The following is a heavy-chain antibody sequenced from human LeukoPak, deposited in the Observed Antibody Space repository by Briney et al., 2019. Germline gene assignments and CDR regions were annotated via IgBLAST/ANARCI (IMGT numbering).Heavy chain of an antibody. CDR2: MNPNSGNT. CDR3: ARIKYYYGSRSDSWGFDP. CDR1: GYTFTSYD. D-gene: IGHD3-10*01. J-gene: IGHJ5*02. V-gene: IGHV1-18*01. Sequence: ASVKVSCKASGYTFTSYDINWVRQATGQGLEWMGWMNPNSGNTNYAQKLQGRVTMTTDTSTSTAYMELRSLRSDDTAVYYCARIKYYYGSRSDSWGFDPWGQGTLVTVSS.